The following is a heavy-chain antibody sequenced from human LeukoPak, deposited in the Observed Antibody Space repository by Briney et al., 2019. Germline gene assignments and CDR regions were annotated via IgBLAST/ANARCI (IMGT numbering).Heavy chain of an antibody. V-gene: IGHV4-59*01. J-gene: IGHJ2*01. CDR1: GGSISSYY. D-gene: IGHD7-27*01. CDR3: ARSHPLSRHNWGSHWYFDL. Sequence: SETLSLTCTVSGGSISSYYWSWIPQSPGKGLEWLGYIYYSGSTNYNPSLKSRVTISVDTSKNQFSLKLSSVTAADTAVYYCARSHPLSRHNWGSHWYFDLWGRGTLVTVSS. CDR2: IYYSGST.